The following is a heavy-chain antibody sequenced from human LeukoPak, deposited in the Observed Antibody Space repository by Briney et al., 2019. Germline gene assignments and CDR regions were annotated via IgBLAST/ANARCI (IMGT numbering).Heavy chain of an antibody. J-gene: IGHJ4*02. Sequence: GGSLRLSCAASKFIFSNYWMSWVRQAPGKGLEWEAYIKKTGSETYYVDSVKGRFTITRDNARNSLFLQMNSLRAEDTAVYYCAREDGYCSGGNCYSYFDSWGQGTLVTVSS. CDR2: IKKTGSET. D-gene: IGHD2-15*01. V-gene: IGHV3-7*01. CDR1: KFIFSNYW. CDR3: AREDGYCSGGNCYSYFDS.